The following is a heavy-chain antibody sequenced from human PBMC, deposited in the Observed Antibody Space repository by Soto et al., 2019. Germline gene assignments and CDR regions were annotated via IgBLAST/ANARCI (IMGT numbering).Heavy chain of an antibody. CDR2: ISYDGSNK. Sequence: ESGGGVVQPGRSLRLSCAASGFTFSSYAMHWVRQAPGKGLEWVAVISYDGSNKYYADSVKGRFTISRDNSKNTLYLQMNSLRAEDTAVYYCARAADRPEPNPAPGSGWGQGTLVTVSS. V-gene: IGHV3-30-3*01. J-gene: IGHJ4*02. D-gene: IGHD1-1*01. CDR1: GFTFSSYA. CDR3: ARAADRPEPNPAPGSG.